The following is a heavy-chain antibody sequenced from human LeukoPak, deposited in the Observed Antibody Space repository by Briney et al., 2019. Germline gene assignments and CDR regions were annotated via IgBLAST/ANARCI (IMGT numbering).Heavy chain of an antibody. CDR1: GGTFSSYA. CDR3: ARDRFGGGAFDI. Sequence: SVKVSCKASGGTFSSYAISWVRQAPGQGLEWMGGIIPIFGTANYAQKFQGRVTITPDESTSTAYMELSSLRSEDTAVYYCARDRFGGGAFDIWGQGTMVTVSS. D-gene: IGHD3-10*01. V-gene: IGHV1-69*13. CDR2: IIPIFGTA. J-gene: IGHJ3*02.